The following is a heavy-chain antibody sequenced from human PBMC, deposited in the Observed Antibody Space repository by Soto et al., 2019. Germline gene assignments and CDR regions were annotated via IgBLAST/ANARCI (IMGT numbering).Heavy chain of an antibody. D-gene: IGHD4-4*01. CDR1: GFSISTSEAA. CDR3: AKISRNSWFEP. CDR2: IYWNDDK. V-gene: IGHV2-5*01. Sequence: SGPTLVNPTQTLTLTCPFAGFSISTSEAAVGWIRQPPGEALEWLAHIYWNDDKRYSPSLKSRLTITKDASKSQVVLTMTNMEPVETATYYCAKISRNSWFEPWGQGTLVTVSS. J-gene: IGHJ5*02.